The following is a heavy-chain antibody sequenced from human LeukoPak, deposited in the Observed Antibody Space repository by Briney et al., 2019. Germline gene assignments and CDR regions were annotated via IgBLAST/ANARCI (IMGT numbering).Heavy chain of an antibody. V-gene: IGHV3-7*01. CDR3: ARWVIVATIFDAFDI. CDR1: GFTFSSYW. D-gene: IGHD5-12*01. CDR2: IKQDGSEK. J-gene: IGHJ3*02. Sequence: QTGGSLRLSCAASGFTFSSYWMGWVRQAPGKGLEWVANIKQDGSEKYYVDSVKGRFTISRDNAKNSLYLQMNSLRVEDTAVYYCARWVIVATIFDAFDIWGQGTMVTVSS.